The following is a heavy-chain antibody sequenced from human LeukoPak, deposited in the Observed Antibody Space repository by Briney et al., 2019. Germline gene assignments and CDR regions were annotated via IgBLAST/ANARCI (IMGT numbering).Heavy chain of an antibody. V-gene: IGHV3-20*04. D-gene: IGHD3-9*01. J-gene: IGHJ4*02. CDR3: TSISSRYFDYLAKD. CDR2: INWDAGNT. CDR1: GFTFADYG. Sequence: GGSLRLSCATSGFTFADYGMTWVRQAPGKGLEWVSGINWDAGNTGYVDSVKGRFTISRDNAKNCLYLQMNSLRVEDTALYYCTSISSRYFDYLAKDWGQGTLVTVSS.